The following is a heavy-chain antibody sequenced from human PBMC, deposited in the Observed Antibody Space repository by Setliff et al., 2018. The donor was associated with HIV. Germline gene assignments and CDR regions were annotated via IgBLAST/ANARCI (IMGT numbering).Heavy chain of an antibody. CDR1: GYTFSAYY. CDR2: TNPNSGAT. Sequence: ASVKVSCKASGYTFSAYYLHWVRRAPGQGLEWMGWTNPNSGATNYAHNFQGRVTMTRDTSISTAYMDLSSLTSDDTAVYYCVLASIVSTARWNHWGRGTLVTVSS. CDR3: VLASIVSTARWNH. J-gene: IGHJ5*02. D-gene: IGHD1-26*01. V-gene: IGHV1-2*02.